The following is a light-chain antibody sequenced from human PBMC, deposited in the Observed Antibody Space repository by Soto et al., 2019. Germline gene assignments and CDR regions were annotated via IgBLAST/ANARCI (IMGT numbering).Light chain of an antibody. V-gene: IGLV2-14*01. CDR2: EVS. J-gene: IGLJ2*01. CDR3: SSYTSSSTLV. CDR1: SSDVGGYNY. Sequence: QSALTQPASVSGSPGQSITISCTGTSSDVGGYNYVSWYQQHPGKAPKLMIYEVSNRPSGVSNRFSGSKSGNTASLTISGIQAEDEADYYCSSYTSSSTLVFGGATKLTVL.